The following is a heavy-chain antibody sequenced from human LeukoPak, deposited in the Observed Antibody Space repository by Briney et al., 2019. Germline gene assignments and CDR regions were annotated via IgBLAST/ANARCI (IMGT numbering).Heavy chain of an antibody. CDR1: GYTFTGYY. D-gene: IGHD3-10*01. CDR2: INPNSGGT. J-gene: IGHJ4*02. Sequence: ASVKVSCKASGYTFTGYYMHWVRQAPGQGLKWMGRINPNSGGTNHAQKFQGRVTMTRDTSISTAYMELSRLRSDDTAVYYCARTTYYYGSGSYSYWGQGTLVTVSS. CDR3: ARTTYYYGSGSYSY. V-gene: IGHV1-2*06.